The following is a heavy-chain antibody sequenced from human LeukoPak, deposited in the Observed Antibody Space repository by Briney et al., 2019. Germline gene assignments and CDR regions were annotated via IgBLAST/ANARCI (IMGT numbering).Heavy chain of an antibody. V-gene: IGHV1-2*06. CDR2: INPNSGGT. J-gene: IGHJ4*02. Sequence: ASVKVSCTASGYTFTSYYMHWVRQAPGQGLEWMGRINPNSGGTNYAQKFQGRVTMTRDTSISTAYMELSRLRSDDTAVYYCARGTYYYDSSGYFDYWGQGTLVTVSS. CDR1: GYTFTSYY. CDR3: ARGTYYYDSSGYFDY. D-gene: IGHD3-22*01.